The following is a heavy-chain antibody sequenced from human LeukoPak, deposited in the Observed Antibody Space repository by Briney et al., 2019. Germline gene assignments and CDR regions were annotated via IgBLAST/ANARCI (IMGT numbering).Heavy chain of an antibody. V-gene: IGHV4-59*08. Sequence: SETLSLTCTVSGGSISSYYWSWIRQPPGKGLEWIGYIYYSGSTNYNPSLKCRVTISVDTSKNQFSLKLSSVTAADTAVYYCARHPRYSGGWFDPWGQGTLVTVSS. D-gene: IGHD5-12*01. CDR3: ARHPRYSGGWFDP. J-gene: IGHJ5*02. CDR2: IYYSGST. CDR1: GGSISSYY.